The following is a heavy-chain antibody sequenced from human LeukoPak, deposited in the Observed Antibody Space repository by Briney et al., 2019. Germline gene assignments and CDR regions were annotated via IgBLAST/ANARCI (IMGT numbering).Heavy chain of an antibody. Sequence: SVKVSCKASGGTFSSYAISWVRQAPGQGLEWMGRIIPILGIANYAQKFQGRVTITVDKSTSTAYMELSSLRSEDTAVYYRARDNNYDFWSGYANFDYWGQGTLVTVSS. D-gene: IGHD3-3*01. J-gene: IGHJ4*02. CDR2: IIPILGIA. CDR3: ARDNNYDFWSGYANFDY. CDR1: GGTFSSYA. V-gene: IGHV1-69*04.